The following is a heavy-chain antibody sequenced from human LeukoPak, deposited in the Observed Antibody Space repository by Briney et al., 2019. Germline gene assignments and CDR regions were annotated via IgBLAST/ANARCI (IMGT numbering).Heavy chain of an antibody. CDR2: INHSGST. J-gene: IGHJ6*03. CDR1: GGSFSGYY. V-gene: IGHV4-34*01. Sequence: SETLSLTCAVYGGSFSGYYWSWIRQPPGKGLEWIGEINHSGSTNYNPSLKSRVTISVDTSKNQFSLQLSSVTAADTAVYYCARGGSSWYGAVYYYYYMDVWGKGTTVTVSS. D-gene: IGHD6-13*01. CDR3: ARGGSSWYGAVYYYYYMDV.